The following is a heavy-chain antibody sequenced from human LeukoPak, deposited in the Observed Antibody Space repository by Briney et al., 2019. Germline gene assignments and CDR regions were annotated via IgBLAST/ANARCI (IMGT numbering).Heavy chain of an antibody. CDR2: INHSGST. V-gene: IGHV4-34*01. CDR3: ARKSLDGGTSPIQVTTGHFDY. Sequence: SETLSLTCAVYGGSFSGYYWSWIRQPPGKGLEWIGEINHSGSTNYNPSLKSRVTISVDTSKYQFSLKLSSVTAADTAVYYCARKSLDGGTSPIQVTTGHFDYWGQGTLVTVSS. CDR1: GGSFSGYY. D-gene: IGHD4-17*01. J-gene: IGHJ4*02.